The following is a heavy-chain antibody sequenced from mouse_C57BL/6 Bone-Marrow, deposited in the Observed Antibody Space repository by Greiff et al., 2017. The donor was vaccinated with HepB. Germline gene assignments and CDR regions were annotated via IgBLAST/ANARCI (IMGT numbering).Heavy chain of an antibody. D-gene: IGHD1-1*01. CDR3: AIGANCDY. V-gene: IGHV1-18*01. J-gene: IGHJ2*01. Sequence: EVQLQQSGPELVKPGASVKIPCKASGYTFTDYNMDWVKQSHGKSLEWIGDINPNNGGTNYNQKFKGKATLTVDKSSSTAYMQLSSLTSEDSAVYYCAIGANCDYWGQGTTLTVSS. CDR1: GYTFTDYN. CDR2: INPNNGGT.